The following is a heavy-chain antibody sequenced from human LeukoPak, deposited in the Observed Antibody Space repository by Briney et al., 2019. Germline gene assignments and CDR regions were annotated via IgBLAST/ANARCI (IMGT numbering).Heavy chain of an antibody. J-gene: IGHJ3*02. D-gene: IGHD1-7*01. CDR1: GGTFSSYA. CDR2: IIPIFGTA. Sequence: SVKVSCKASGGTFSSYAISWVRQAPGQGLEWMGGIIPIFGTANYAQKFQGRVTITTDESTSTAYMELSSLRSEDTAVYYCARAGIITGTTLANAFDIWGQGTMVTVSS. CDR3: ARAGIITGTTLANAFDI. V-gene: IGHV1-69*05.